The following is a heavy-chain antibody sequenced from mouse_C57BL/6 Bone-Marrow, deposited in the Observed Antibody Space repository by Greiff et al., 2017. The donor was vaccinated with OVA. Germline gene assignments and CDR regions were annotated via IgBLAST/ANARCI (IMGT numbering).Heavy chain of an antibody. V-gene: IGHV2-6-1*01. J-gene: IGHJ4*01. CDR1: GFSLTSYG. CDR2: IWSDGST. CDR3: AGHSRLSYFAMDY. D-gene: IGHD2-2*01. Sequence: VQVVESGPGLVAPSQSLSITCTVSGFSLTSYGVHWVRQPPGKGLEWLVVIWSDGSTTYNSAHKSRLSISKDNSKSQVFLKMNSLLTDDTAMYYCAGHSRLSYFAMDYWGQGTSVTVSS.